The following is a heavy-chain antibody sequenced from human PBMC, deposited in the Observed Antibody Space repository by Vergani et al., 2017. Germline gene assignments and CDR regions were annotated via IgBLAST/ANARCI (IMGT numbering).Heavy chain of an antibody. CDR1: GGSISSSNW. V-gene: IGHV4-4*02. CDR2: IYHSGST. D-gene: IGHD2-2*01. Sequence: QVQLQESGPGLVKPSGTLSLTCAVSGGSISSSNWWSWVRQPPGKGLEWIGEIYHSGSTNYNPSLKSRVTISVDKSKNQFSLKLSSVTAADTAVYYCARAPAKRRSIVVVPEPLDYWGQGTLVTVSS. J-gene: IGHJ4*02. CDR3: ARAPAKRRSIVVVPEPLDY.